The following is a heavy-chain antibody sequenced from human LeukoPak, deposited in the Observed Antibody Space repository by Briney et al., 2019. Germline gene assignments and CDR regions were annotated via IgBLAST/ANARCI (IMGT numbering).Heavy chain of an antibody. CDR2: IKQDGSEK. D-gene: IGHD5-18*01. J-gene: IGHJ3*02. Sequence: GGSLRLSCAASGFTFSTYWMTWVRQAPGKGLEWVANIKQDGSEKYYVDSVKGRFTISRDNAKNSLYLQMNSLRAEDTAVYYCARDEYSPPWAFDIWGQGTMVTVSS. V-gene: IGHV3-7*01. CDR3: ARDEYSPPWAFDI. CDR1: GFTFSTYW.